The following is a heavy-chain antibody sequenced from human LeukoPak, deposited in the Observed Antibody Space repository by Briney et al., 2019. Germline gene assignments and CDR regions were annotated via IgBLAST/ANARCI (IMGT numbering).Heavy chain of an antibody. D-gene: IGHD5-12*01. CDR1: GFTFSSYE. Sequence: PGGSLRLSCAASGFTFSSYEMNWVRQAPGKGLEWVSYISSSGSTIYYADSVKGRFTISRDNSKNTLYLQMNSPRAEDTAVYYCARDPAIRKYSGYDSYYYYYMDVWGKGTTVTVSS. V-gene: IGHV3-48*03. CDR2: ISSSGSTI. CDR3: ARDPAIRKYSGYDSYYYYYMDV. J-gene: IGHJ6*03.